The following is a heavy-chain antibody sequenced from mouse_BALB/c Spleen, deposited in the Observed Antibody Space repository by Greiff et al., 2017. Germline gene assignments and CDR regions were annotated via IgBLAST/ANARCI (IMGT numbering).Heavy chain of an antibody. Sequence: EVKLMESGGGLVKPGGSLKLSCAASGFTFSDYYMYWVRQTPEKRLEWVATISDGGSYTYYPDSVKGRFTISRDNAKNNLYLQMSSLKSEDTAMYYGASFYYDYPMDYWGQGTSVTVSS. CDR2: ISDGGSYT. D-gene: IGHD2-4*01. J-gene: IGHJ4*01. CDR3: ASFYYDYPMDY. CDR1: GFTFSDYY. V-gene: IGHV5-4*02.